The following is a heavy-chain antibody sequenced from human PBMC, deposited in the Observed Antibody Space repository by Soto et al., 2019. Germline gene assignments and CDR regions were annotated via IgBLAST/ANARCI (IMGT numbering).Heavy chain of an antibody. CDR2: IYYSGST. CDR3: ARDPRTTMVRGVLNWFDP. Sequence: SETLSLTCTVSGGSISSSSYYWGWIRQPPGKGLEWIGSIYYSGSTYYNPSLKSRVTISVDTSKNQFSLKLSSVTAADTAVYYCARDPRTTMVRGVLNWFDPWGQGTLVTVSS. D-gene: IGHD3-10*01. V-gene: IGHV4-39*02. J-gene: IGHJ5*02. CDR1: GGSISSSSYY.